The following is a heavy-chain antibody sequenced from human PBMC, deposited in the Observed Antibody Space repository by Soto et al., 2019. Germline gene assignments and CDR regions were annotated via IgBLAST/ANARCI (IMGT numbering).Heavy chain of an antibody. J-gene: IGHJ4*02. Sequence: SVKVSCKASGYTFNRYGFSWVRQAPGQGLEWLGGFIPVYRTLNYAQKFQGRVTITADESTGTAYMTLSSLASDDTAVYYCATGVIWIGYFTVDSWGQGTRVTVSS. CDR2: FIPVYRTL. CDR3: ATGVIWIGYFTVDS. D-gene: IGHD3-3*01. V-gene: IGHV1-69*13. CDR1: GYTFNRYG.